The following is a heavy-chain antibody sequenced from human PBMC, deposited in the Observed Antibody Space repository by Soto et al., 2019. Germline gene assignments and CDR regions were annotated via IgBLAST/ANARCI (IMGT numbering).Heavy chain of an antibody. CDR3: ARLGRRYYDFWSGPNWFDP. CDR2: ISSSSSYI. CDR1: GFTFSSYS. V-gene: IGHV3-21*01. D-gene: IGHD3-3*01. Sequence: GSLRLSCAASGFTFSSYSMNWVRQAPGKGLEWVSSISSSSSYIYYADSVKGRFTISRDNAKNSLYLQMNSLRAEDTAVYYCARLGRRYYDFWSGPNWFDPWGQGTLFTVSS. J-gene: IGHJ5*02.